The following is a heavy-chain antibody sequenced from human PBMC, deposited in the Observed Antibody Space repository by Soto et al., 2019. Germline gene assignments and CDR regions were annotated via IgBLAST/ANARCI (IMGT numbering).Heavy chain of an antibody. J-gene: IGHJ4*02. CDR3: AKDTYYYDSSHY. Sequence: QVQLVESGGGVVQPGRSLRLSCAASGFTFSSYGMHWVRQAPGKGLEWVAVISYDGSNKYYADSVKGRFTISRDNSKNTLYLQMNSLRAEDTAVYYCAKDTYYYDSSHYWGQGTLVTVSS. CDR2: ISYDGSNK. V-gene: IGHV3-30*18. CDR1: GFTFSSYG. D-gene: IGHD3-22*01.